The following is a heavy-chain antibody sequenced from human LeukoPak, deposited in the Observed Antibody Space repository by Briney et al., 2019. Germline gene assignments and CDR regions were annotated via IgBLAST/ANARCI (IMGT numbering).Heavy chain of an antibody. Sequence: GGSLRLSCAASGFTFSSFAMHWVRQALGKGLEWVAVMSSDGTKEYYADSVKGRFTTSRDNSKSTLLLQMSSLRPEDTAVYYCSRDGDVTGETFDYWGQGTLVTVSS. D-gene: IGHD2-21*02. CDR2: MSSDGTKE. CDR3: SRDGDVTGETFDY. J-gene: IGHJ4*02. V-gene: IGHV3-30*15. CDR1: GFTFSSFA.